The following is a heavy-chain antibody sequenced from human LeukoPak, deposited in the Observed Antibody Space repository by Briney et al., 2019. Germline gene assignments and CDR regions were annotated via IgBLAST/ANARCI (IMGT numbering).Heavy chain of an antibody. V-gene: IGHV3-30*02. CDR2: IWLDGSRQ. Sequence: GGSLRLSCAASGFSFSDNNMHWVRQAPGKGLEWVGFIWLDGSRQKNADSVKGRFTLSRDNSKSTLYLQMNSLRPEDTAVYYCVKDASWAFDSGAKGQRSPSPQ. CDR1: GFSFSDNN. CDR3: VKDASWAFDS. J-gene: IGHJ3*01.